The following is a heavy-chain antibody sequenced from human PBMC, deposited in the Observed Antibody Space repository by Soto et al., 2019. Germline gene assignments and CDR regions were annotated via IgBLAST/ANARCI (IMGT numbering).Heavy chain of an antibody. D-gene: IGHD4-17*01. CDR2: ITRRNII. J-gene: IGHJ4*02. CDR3: LDGDYN. CDR1: GFDFSNHY. Sequence: EVQLVESGGALVQPGGSLRLSCAAAGFDFSNHYMTWVRQAPGKGLEWVSTITRRNIIYYADSVRGRFTISRDNAKNSLFLQMSSLRTEDTAVYYCLDGDYNWGQGTQVIVSS. V-gene: IGHV3-48*01.